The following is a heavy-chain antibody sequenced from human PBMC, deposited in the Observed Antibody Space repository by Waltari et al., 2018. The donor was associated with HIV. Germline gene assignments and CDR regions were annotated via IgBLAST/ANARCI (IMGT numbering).Heavy chain of an antibody. Sequence: QVQLVQSGAAGKNPGAPVKVSCKASGYIFLSYGINWVRQAPGEGLEWMGWINTNNGDTKYGHILSDRIPMTIGTSTNTAYMELRSLTYDDTALYYCARGTYGDLWGQGTLVSVS. CDR3: ARGTYGDL. J-gene: IGHJ4*02. CDR1: GYIFLSYG. CDR2: INTNNGDT. V-gene: IGHV1-18*01. D-gene: IGHD1-26*01.